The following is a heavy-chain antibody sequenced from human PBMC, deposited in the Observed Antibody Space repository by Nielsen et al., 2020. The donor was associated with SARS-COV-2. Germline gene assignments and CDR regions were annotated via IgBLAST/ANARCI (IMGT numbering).Heavy chain of an antibody. Sequence: SLKISCAASGFTFDDYAMHWVLQAPGKGLEWVSGISWNSGSIGYADSVKGRFTISRDNAKNSLYLQMNGLRADDTAVYYCARETDGGSYPDFDYWGQGTLVTVSS. CDR3: ARETDGGSYPDFDY. J-gene: IGHJ4*02. CDR1: GFTFDDYA. V-gene: IGHV3-9*01. CDR2: ISWNSGSI. D-gene: IGHD1-26*01.